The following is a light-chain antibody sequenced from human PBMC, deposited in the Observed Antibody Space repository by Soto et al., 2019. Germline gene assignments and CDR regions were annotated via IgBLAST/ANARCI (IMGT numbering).Light chain of an antibody. V-gene: IGKV2-28*01. CDR2: LGS. Sequence: DIVMTQSPLSLPVTPGEPASISCRSSQSLLHSNGYNYLDWYLQKPGQSPQLLIYLGSNRASGVTDRFSGSGSGTDFTRKISRVEAEDVGVYYCMQALQTPTFGQGTKVEIK. CDR1: QSLLHSNGYNY. CDR3: MQALQTPT. J-gene: IGKJ1*01.